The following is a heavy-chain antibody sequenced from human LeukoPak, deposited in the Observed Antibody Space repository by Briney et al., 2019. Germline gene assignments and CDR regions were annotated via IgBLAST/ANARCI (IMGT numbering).Heavy chain of an antibody. J-gene: IGHJ4*02. CDR2: VNQDGSGK. Sequence: GGSLRLSCAASGFTFTNYWMDWVRQAPGKGLEWVANVNQDGSGKYYVDSVKGRFTISRDNAKNPLSLQMDSLRAEDTALYYCARDLDYWGQGTLLTVSS. V-gene: IGHV3-7*01. CDR1: GFTFTNYW. CDR3: ARDLDY.